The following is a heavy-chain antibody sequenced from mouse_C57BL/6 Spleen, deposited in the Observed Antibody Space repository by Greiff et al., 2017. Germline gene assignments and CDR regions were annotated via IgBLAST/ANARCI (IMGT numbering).Heavy chain of an antibody. J-gene: IGHJ4*01. D-gene: IGHD2-2*01. V-gene: IGHV1-80*01. Sequence: QVQLQQSGAELVKPGASVKISCKASGYAFSSYWMNWVKQRPGKGLEWIGQIYPGDGDTNYNGKFKGKATLTADKSSSTAYMQLSSLTSEDSAVYFCARFSHGYDVYYAMDYWGQGTSVTVSS. CDR2: IYPGDGDT. CDR1: GYAFSSYW. CDR3: ARFSHGYDVYYAMDY.